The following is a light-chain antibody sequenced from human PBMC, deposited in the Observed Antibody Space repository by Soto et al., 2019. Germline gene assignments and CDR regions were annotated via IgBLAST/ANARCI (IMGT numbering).Light chain of an antibody. CDR2: AAS. CDR3: QQYYSYPLT. J-gene: IGKJ5*01. Sequence: EIQMTQSPSSLSASVGDRVTITCRASQGISNYLAWYQQKPGKLPKLLIYAASTLQSGVPSRFSGSGSGTDFTPTISSLEPEDVATYYCQQYYSYPLTFGQGTRLEIK. CDR1: QGISNY. V-gene: IGKV1-27*01.